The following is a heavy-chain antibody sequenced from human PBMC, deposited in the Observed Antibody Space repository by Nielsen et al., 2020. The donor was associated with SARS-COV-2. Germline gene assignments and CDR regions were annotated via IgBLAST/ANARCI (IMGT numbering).Heavy chain of an antibody. D-gene: IGHD3-3*01. CDR3: ARDPFTIFGVVPTNYYFDY. Sequence: GKSLKISCAASGFTFSSYSMNWVRQAPGKGLEWVSSISSSSSYIYYADSVKGRFTISRDNAKNSLYLQMNSLRAEDTAVYYCARDPFTIFGVVPTNYYFDYWGQGTLVTVSS. V-gene: IGHV3-21*01. CDR2: ISSSSSYI. CDR1: GFTFSSYS. J-gene: IGHJ4*02.